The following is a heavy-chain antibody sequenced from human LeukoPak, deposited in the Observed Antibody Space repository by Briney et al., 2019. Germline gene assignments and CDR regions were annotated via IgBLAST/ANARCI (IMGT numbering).Heavy chain of an antibody. CDR2: IYYSGST. V-gene: IGHV4-30-4*08. CDR1: GYSISSGYY. D-gene: IGHD3-10*01. CDR3: AGFPNGPVPGSGAFDY. Sequence: SETLSLTCTVSGYSISSGYYWGWIRQPPGKGLEWIGYIYYSGSTYYNPSLKSRVTISVDTSKNQFSLKLSSVTAADTAVYYCAGFPNGPVPGSGAFDYWGQGTLVTVSS. J-gene: IGHJ4*02.